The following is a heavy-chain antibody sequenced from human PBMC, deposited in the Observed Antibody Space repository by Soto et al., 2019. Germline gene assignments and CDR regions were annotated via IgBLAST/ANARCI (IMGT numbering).Heavy chain of an antibody. CDR1: GGSISSYY. J-gene: IGHJ4*02. D-gene: IGHD6-19*01. Sequence: QVQLQESGPGLVKPSETLSLTCTVSGGSISSYYWSWIRQPPGKGLEWIGYIYYSGSTNYNPSLKRRVTLSVDTSKNQFSLKLSSVTAADTAVYYCARHDEWLVVGYWGQGTLVTVSS. V-gene: IGHV4-59*08. CDR2: IYYSGST. CDR3: ARHDEWLVVGY.